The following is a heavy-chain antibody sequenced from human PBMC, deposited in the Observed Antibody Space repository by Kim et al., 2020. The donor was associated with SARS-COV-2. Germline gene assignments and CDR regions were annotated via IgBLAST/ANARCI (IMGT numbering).Heavy chain of an antibody. J-gene: IGHJ4*02. CDR2: IYYSGST. V-gene: IGHV4-59*13. CDR1: GGSISSYY. D-gene: IGHD1-1*01. Sequence: SETLSLTCTVSGGSISSYYWSWIRQPPGKGLEWIGYIYYSGSTNYNPSLKSRVTISVDTSKNQFSLKLSSVTAADTAVYYCASLSFWDGNECPNNGCSFDYWGQGTLVTVSS. CDR3: ASLSFWDGNECPNNGCSFDY.